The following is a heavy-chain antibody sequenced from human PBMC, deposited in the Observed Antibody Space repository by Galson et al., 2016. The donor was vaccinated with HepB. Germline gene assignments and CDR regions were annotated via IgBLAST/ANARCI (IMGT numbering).Heavy chain of an antibody. CDR3: AKEYSSFFDS. Sequence: SLRLSCAASGFTFSSYWMYWVRQGPGKGLVWVSRIDSDGTSTSYADSVKGRFTISRDNAKNTLYLQMNSLRAEDTAVYFCAKEYSSFFDSWGQGTLVTVPS. J-gene: IGHJ4*02. V-gene: IGHV3-74*01. D-gene: IGHD6-19*01. CDR2: IDSDGTST. CDR1: GFTFSSYW.